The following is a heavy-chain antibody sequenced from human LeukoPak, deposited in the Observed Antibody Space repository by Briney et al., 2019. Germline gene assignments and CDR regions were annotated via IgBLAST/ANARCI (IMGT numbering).Heavy chain of an antibody. CDR2: IRSSSET. D-gene: IGHD5-12*01. V-gene: IGHV3-48*01. CDR1: AFTFSSYV. CDR3: ARDAGNSGYGCDL. Sequence: GGSLRLSCEASAFTFSSYVMNWVRQAPGKGLEWVSHIRSSSETFYADSVKGRFTISRDNARNSLYLQMNNLRGEDTAIYYCARDAGNSGYGCDLWGQGTLVTVSS. J-gene: IGHJ5*02.